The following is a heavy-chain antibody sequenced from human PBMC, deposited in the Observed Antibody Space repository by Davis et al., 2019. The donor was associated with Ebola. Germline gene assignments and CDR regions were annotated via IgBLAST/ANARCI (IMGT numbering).Heavy chain of an antibody. V-gene: IGHV3-30*04. J-gene: IGHJ6*03. CDR2: ISYDGRNK. D-gene: IGHD2-2*02. CDR1: GFTFSSYA. Sequence: GESLKISCAASGFTFSSYAMHWVRQAPGKGLEWVAVISYDGRNKYYADSVKGRFTISRDNSKNTLYLQMNSLRAEDTAVYYCASSRLYYYYYMDVWGKGTTVTVSS. CDR3: ASSRLYYYYYMDV.